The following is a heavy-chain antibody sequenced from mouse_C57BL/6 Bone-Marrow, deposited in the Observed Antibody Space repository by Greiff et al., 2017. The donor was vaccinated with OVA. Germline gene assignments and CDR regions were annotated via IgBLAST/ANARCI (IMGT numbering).Heavy chain of an antibody. D-gene: IGHD4-1*01. Sequence: EVQLQQSGPELVKPGASVKISCKASGYTLTDYYMNWVKQSHGKSLEWIGDINPNNGGTSYNQKFKGKATLTVDKSSSTAYMELRSLTSEDSAVYYCAELGGDYAMDYWGQGTSVTVSS. J-gene: IGHJ4*01. CDR1: GYTLTDYY. CDR2: INPNNGGT. CDR3: AELGGDYAMDY. V-gene: IGHV1-26*01.